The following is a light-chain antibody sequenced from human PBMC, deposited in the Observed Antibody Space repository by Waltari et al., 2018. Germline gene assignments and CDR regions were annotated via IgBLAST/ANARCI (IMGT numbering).Light chain of an antibody. V-gene: IGKV4-1*01. CDR1: QYVLYSSNNKNY. J-gene: IGKJ1*01. CDR2: WAS. CDR3: QQYYSTPRT. Sequence: DIVMTQSPDSLAVSLGERATINCKSSQYVLYSSNNKNYLAWYQQKPGQPPKLLMYWASARESGVPDRFSGSGYGTDFTLTISSLQAEDVAVYYCQQYYSTPRTFGQGTKVEIK.